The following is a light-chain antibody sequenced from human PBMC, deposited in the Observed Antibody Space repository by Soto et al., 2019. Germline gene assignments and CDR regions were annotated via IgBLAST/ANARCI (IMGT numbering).Light chain of an antibody. J-gene: IGLJ1*01. Sequence: QSALTQPPSASGSPGQSFTISCTGTSSDVGGSNYVSWYQQHPGKAPKLMIYEVSKRPSGVPDRFSGSKSGNTASLTVSGLQAEDEADYYCSSYAGSNNYVFGTGTKVTVL. CDR2: EVS. CDR1: SSDVGGSNY. V-gene: IGLV2-8*01. CDR3: SSYAGSNNYV.